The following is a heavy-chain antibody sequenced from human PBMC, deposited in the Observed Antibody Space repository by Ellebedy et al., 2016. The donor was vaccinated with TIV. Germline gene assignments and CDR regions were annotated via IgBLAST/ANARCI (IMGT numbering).Heavy chain of an antibody. CDR2: IKVDGSNK. CDR1: GFTFSTFW. Sequence: GESLKISXAASGFTFSTFWMSWVRQAPGKGLEWLANIKVDGSNKYYVDSVKGRFTISRDNAKNSLYLQMDSLRVEDTAIYYCVRGGGSFDHWGQGALVTVSS. V-gene: IGHV3-7*01. CDR3: VRGGGSFDH. J-gene: IGHJ4*02. D-gene: IGHD1-26*01.